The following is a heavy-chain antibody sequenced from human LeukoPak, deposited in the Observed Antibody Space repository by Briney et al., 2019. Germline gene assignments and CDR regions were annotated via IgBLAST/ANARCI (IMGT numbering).Heavy chain of an antibody. D-gene: IGHD3-3*01. J-gene: IGHJ4*02. CDR1: GYSFTSYW. V-gene: IGHV5-51*01. CDR3: ARHMSDFWSDTDY. CDR2: IYPGDSDT. Sequence: GESLKISCKGSGYSFTSYWIGWVRQMPGKGLEWMGIIYPGDSDTRYSPSFQGQVTISADKSIGTAYLQWSSLKASDTAMYYCARHMSDFWSDTDYWGQGTLVTVSS.